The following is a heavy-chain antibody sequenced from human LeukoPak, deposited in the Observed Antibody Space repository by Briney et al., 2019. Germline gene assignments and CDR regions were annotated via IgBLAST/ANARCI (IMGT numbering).Heavy chain of an antibody. V-gene: IGHV4-34*01. Sequence: RASETLSLTCAVYGGSFSGYYWSWIRQPPGKGLEWIGEINHSGSTNYNPSLKSRVTISVDTSKNQFSLKLSSVTAADTAVYYCARGADYIGYYYYGMDVWGQGTTVTVSS. J-gene: IGHJ6*02. CDR2: INHSGST. D-gene: IGHD4-11*01. CDR3: ARGADYIGYYYYGMDV. CDR1: GGSFSGYY.